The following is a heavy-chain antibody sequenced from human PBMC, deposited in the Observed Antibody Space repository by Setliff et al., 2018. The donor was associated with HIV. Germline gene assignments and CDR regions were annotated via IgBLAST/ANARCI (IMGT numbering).Heavy chain of an antibody. V-gene: IGHV1-18*01. Sequence: ASVKVSCKASGDTFTTYALHWVRQAPGQRLEWMGWISSYNDNTNYALNLQGRVTMTTDTYTSTAYMELRSLRSDDTAVYYCARDDVGYCSGGSCYHLFDTFDIWGQGTVVTVSS. CDR1: GDTFTTYA. CDR3: ARDDVGYCSGGSCYHLFDTFDI. CDR2: ISSYNDNT. J-gene: IGHJ3*02. D-gene: IGHD2-15*01.